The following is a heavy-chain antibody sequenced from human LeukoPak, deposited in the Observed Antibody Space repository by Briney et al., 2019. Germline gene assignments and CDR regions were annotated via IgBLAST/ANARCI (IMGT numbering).Heavy chain of an antibody. V-gene: IGHV4-30-4*01. Sequence: SQTLSLTCTVSGGSISSGDYYWSWIPQPPGKGLEWIGYIYYSGITYYNPSLKSRVTISVDTSKNQFSLKLSSVTAADTAVYYCARGVYDGDAFDIWGQGTMVTVSS. CDR1: GGSISSGDYY. CDR3: ARGVYDGDAFDI. J-gene: IGHJ3*02. CDR2: IYYSGIT. D-gene: IGHD3-22*01.